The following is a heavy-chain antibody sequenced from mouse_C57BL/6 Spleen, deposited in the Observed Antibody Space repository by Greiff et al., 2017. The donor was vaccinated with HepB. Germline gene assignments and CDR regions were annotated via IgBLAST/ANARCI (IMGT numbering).Heavy chain of an antibody. D-gene: IGHD1-1*01. V-gene: IGHV1-52*01. CDR3: ALTTVVATRYFDV. CDR2: IDPSDSET. CDR1: GYTFTSYW. J-gene: IGHJ1*03. Sequence: QVQLQQPGAELVRPGSSVKLSCKASGYTFTSYWMHWVKQRPIQGLEWIGNIDPSDSETYYNQKFKDKATLTVDKSSSTAYMQLSSLTSEDSAVYYCALTTVVATRYFDVWGTGTTVTVSS.